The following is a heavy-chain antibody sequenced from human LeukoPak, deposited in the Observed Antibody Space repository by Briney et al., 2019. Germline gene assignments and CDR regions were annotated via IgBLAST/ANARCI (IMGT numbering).Heavy chain of an antibody. J-gene: IGHJ5*02. Sequence: GSSVKVSCKASGGTFSSYAISWVRQATGQGLEWMGWMNPNSGNTGYAQKFQGRVTMTGNTSISTAYMELSSLRSEDTAVYYCARGPFIIVRGATGLGYNWFDPWGQGTLVTVSS. V-gene: IGHV1-8*02. CDR1: GGTFSSYA. CDR2: MNPNSGNT. CDR3: ARGPFIIVRGATGLGYNWFDP. D-gene: IGHD3-10*01.